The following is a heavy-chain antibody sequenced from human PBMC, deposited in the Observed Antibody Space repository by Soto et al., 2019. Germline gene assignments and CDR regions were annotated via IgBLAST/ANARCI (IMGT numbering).Heavy chain of an antibody. CDR2: IIPIFGTA. D-gene: IGHD4-4*01. V-gene: IGHV1-69*13. Sequence: SVKVSCKASGGTFSSYAISWVRQAPGQGLEWMGGIIPIFGTANYAQKFQGRVTITADESTSTAYMELSSLRSEDTAVYYCATLTTVATTFEGDYWGQGTLVTVS. J-gene: IGHJ4*02. CDR3: ATLTTVATTFEGDY. CDR1: GGTFSSYA.